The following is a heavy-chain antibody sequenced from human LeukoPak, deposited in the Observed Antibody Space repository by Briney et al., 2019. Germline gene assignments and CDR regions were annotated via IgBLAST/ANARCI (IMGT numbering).Heavy chain of an antibody. V-gene: IGHV3-23*01. CDR1: GFTFSSYA. CDR3: ASCSSTSCRNYYYYYMDV. CDR2: ISGSGGST. D-gene: IGHD2-2*01. Sequence: PGGSLRLSCAASGFTFSSYAMSWVRQAPGKWLEWVSAISGSGGSTYYADSVKGRFTISRDNSKNTLYLQMNSLRAEGTAVYCCASCSSTSCRNYYYYYMDVWSKGTTVTVSS. J-gene: IGHJ6*03.